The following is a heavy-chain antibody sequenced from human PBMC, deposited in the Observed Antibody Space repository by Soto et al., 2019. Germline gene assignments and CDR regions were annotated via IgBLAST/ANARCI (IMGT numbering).Heavy chain of an antibody. CDR1: GGSFSGYY. CDR3: ARESHDILTGPPWVWYFDL. Sequence: QVQLQQWGAGPLRPLETLSLTCGVSGGSFSGYYWAWIRQSPGKGLEWIGEINDRGSINYNPSLKSRVRISVETSKNHYSLNLRSVPAADTAVYYCARESHDILTGPPWVWYFDLWGRGTLVTVSS. D-gene: IGHD3-9*01. V-gene: IGHV4-34*01. J-gene: IGHJ2*01. CDR2: INDRGSI.